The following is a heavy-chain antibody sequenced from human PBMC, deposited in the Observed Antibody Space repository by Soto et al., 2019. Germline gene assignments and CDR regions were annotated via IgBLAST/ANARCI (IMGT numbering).Heavy chain of an antibody. CDR3: ASSLRYFDWLLSFYWFDP. CDR2: IYYSGST. Sequence: SETLSLTCTVSGGSISSTRYYWCCLRQPPGKGLEFIGSIYYSGSTYYNPSLKSRVTISVDTSKNQFSLKLSSVTAADTAVYYCASSLRYFDWLLSFYWFDPWGQGTLVTVS. CDR1: GGSISSTRYY. D-gene: IGHD3-9*01. V-gene: IGHV4-39*01. J-gene: IGHJ5*02.